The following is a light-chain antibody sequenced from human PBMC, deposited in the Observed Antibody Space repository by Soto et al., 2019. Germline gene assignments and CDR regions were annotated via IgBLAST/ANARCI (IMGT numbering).Light chain of an antibody. CDR2: DAS. J-gene: IGKJ3*01. Sequence: EIVLTQSPATLSLSPGERATLSCRASQSVGSYLAWYQQKPGQAPRLLIYDASNRATGIPARFSGSGSGTQLTLTISRLEPEDFAVYYWQQRSNWPPLTFGPGTKVDIK. CDR1: QSVGSY. V-gene: IGKV3-11*01. CDR3: QQRSNWPPLT.